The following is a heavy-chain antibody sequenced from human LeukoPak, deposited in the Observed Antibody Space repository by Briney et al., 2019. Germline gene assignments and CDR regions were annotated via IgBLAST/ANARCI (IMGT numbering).Heavy chain of an antibody. CDR1: GGSISSYY. D-gene: IGHD3-22*01. J-gene: IGHJ5*02. CDR3: ARVLDYDSSGYPNWFDP. CDR2: IYYSGST. V-gene: IGHV4-59*01. Sequence: SETLSLTCTVSGGSISSYYWSWIRQPPGKGLEWIGYIYYSGSTNYNPSLKSRVTISVDTSKNQFSLELSSVTAADTAVYYCARVLDYDSSGYPNWFDPWGQGTLVTVSS.